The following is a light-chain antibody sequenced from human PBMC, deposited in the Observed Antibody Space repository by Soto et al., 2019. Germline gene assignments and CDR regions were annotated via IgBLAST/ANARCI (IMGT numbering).Light chain of an antibody. CDR2: DVT. CDR3: CSHAGSYTDV. J-gene: IGLJ1*01. Sequence: QSALTQPRSASGSPGQSLTISCTGTSSDVGGYNYVSWYQQYPGKVPKLMIYDVTKRPSGVPDRFSGSKSGNTASLTISGLQAEDEADYYCCSHAGSYTDVFGTGTKLTVL. CDR1: SSDVGGYNY. V-gene: IGLV2-11*01.